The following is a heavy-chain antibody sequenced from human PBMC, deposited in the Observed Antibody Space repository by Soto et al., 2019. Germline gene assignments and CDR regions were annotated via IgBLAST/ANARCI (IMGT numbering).Heavy chain of an antibody. D-gene: IGHD3-22*01. CDR1: GGSISSGGYY. Sequence: SETLSLTCTVSGGSISSGGYYWSWIRQHPGKGLEWIGYIYYSGSTYYNPSLKSRVTISVDTSKNQFSLKLSSVTAADTAVYYCARDAKWLLPPTDYGMDVWGQGTTVTISS. CDR2: IYYSGST. J-gene: IGHJ6*02. CDR3: ARDAKWLLPPTDYGMDV. V-gene: IGHV4-31*03.